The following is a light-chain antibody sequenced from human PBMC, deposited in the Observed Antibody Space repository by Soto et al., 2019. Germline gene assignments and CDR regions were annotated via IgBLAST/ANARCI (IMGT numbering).Light chain of an antibody. CDR1: QDIYNS. CDR2: DAS. J-gene: IGKJ4*01. Sequence: DIQMPQSPSSVSASVGDRVTITCRASQDIYNSLNWYRQKPGKAPNLLIYDASNLETGVPSRFSGTGSGTDFTFTISSLQPEDIATYFCQQYDNSPITFGGGTKVDIK. V-gene: IGKV1-33*01. CDR3: QQYDNSPIT.